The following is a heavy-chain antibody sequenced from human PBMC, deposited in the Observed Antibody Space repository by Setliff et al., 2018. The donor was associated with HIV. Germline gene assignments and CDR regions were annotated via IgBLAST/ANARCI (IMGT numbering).Heavy chain of an antibody. Sequence: PSETLSLTCTVSGYSISSGYYWGWIRQPPGKGLEWIANIYHSGSTYYNPSLKSRVTISLDTSKNHFSLKLSSVTAADTAVYYCARSTYYYGSGKGSGWFDPWGQGTRVTVSS. J-gene: IGHJ5*02. CDR3: ARSTYYYGSGKGSGWFDP. CDR1: GYSISSGYY. V-gene: IGHV4-38-2*02. CDR2: IYHSGST. D-gene: IGHD3-10*01.